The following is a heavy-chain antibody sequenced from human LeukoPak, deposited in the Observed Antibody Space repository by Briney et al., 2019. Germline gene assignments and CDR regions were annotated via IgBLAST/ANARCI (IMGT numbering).Heavy chain of an antibody. J-gene: IGHJ4*02. CDR2: ISSSSGYT. CDR3: ARSKRGFPYYFDY. CDR1: GFSFSDYY. D-gene: IGHD3-10*01. V-gene: IGHV3-11*03. Sequence: GGSLRLSCAASGFSFSDYYMNWIRQAPGKGLEWVSYISSSSGYTNYADSVKGRFTISRDNAKNSLYLQMNSLRVGDTAVYYCARSKRGFPYYFDYWGQGTLVTVSS.